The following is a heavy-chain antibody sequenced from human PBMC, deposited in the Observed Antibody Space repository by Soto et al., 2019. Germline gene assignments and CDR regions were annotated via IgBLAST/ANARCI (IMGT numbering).Heavy chain of an antibody. CDR1: GGSISSGDYY. J-gene: IGHJ4*02. V-gene: IGHV4-30-4*01. CDR3: ARETDGLVPAAIRGLDY. D-gene: IGHD2-2*01. Sequence: QVQLQESGPGLVKPSQTLSLTCTVSGGSISSGDYYWSWIRQPPGKGLEWIGYIYYSGSTYYNPSLKSRVTISVDTSKNQFSLKLSSVTAADTAVHYCARETDGLVPAAIRGLDYWGQGTLVTVSS. CDR2: IYYSGST.